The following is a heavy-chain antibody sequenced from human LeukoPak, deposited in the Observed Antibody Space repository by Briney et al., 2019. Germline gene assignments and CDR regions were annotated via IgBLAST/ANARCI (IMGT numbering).Heavy chain of an antibody. Sequence: GGSLRLSCAASGFTVSRTYMSWVRQAPGKGLEWDPVIYSGGRTYYADSVKGRLPISRDNSKNTLYLQMNSLRAEDTAVYYCVRDLDGIFYWGQGTLVTVSS. CDR2: IYSGGRT. V-gene: IGHV3-53*01. CDR1: GFTVSRTY. D-gene: IGHD3/OR15-3a*01. J-gene: IGHJ4*02. CDR3: VRDLDGIFY.